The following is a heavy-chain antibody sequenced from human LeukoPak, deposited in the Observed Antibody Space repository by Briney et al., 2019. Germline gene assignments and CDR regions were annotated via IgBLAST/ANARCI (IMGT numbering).Heavy chain of an antibody. V-gene: IGHV4-34*01. CDR1: GGSFSGYY. CDR2: ISHSGST. CDR3: ARCSTIRSFGEDYSYYMDV. D-gene: IGHD3-10*01. J-gene: IGHJ6*03. Sequence: PSETLSLTCAVYGGSFSGYYWSWIRQPPGKGLEWIGEISHSGSTNYNPSLKSRVTISVDTSKNQFSLKLNSVTAADTAVYLCARCSTIRSFGEDYSYYMDVWGKGTTVTVSS.